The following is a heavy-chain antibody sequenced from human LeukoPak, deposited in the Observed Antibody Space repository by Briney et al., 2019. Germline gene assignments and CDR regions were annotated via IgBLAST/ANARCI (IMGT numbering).Heavy chain of an antibody. Sequence: GGSLRLSCAASGFTFSSYAMHWVRQAPGKGLEWVAVLSYDGSNKFYADSVKGRFTISRDNSKNTLYLRMNSLSAEDTAVYYCASSQYSGNYPWPFDYWGQGTLVTVSS. J-gene: IGHJ4*02. CDR2: LSYDGSNK. CDR1: GFTFSSYA. D-gene: IGHD1-26*01. V-gene: IGHV3-30-3*01. CDR3: ASSQYSGNYPWPFDY.